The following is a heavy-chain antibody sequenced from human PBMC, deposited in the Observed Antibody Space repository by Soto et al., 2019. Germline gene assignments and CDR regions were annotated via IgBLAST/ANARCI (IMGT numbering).Heavy chain of an antibody. Sequence: QVQLVESGGGVVQPGRSLRLSCEASGFTFSSYAMHWVRQAPGKGLEWVAVISYDGSNKYYADSVKGRFTISRDNSKNTLYLQMNSLRAEDTAVYYCARARGVTVPPGWFDPWGQGTLVTVSS. CDR2: ISYDGSNK. CDR1: GFTFSSYA. V-gene: IGHV3-30-3*01. CDR3: ARARGVTVPPGWFDP. J-gene: IGHJ5*02. D-gene: IGHD3-10*01.